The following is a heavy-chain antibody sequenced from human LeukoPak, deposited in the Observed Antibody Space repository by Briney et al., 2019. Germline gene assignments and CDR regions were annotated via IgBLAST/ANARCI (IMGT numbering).Heavy chain of an antibody. CDR1: GFTFSDYY. V-gene: IGHV3-11*06. J-gene: IGHJ3*02. Sequence: GGPLRLSCAASGFTFSDYYMSWIRQAPGKGLEWVSYISSSSSYTNYADSVKGRFTISRDNAKNSLYLQTNSLRAEDTAVYYCAGVRDYDILTGYNDAFDIWGQGTMVTVSS. CDR2: ISSSSSYT. D-gene: IGHD3-9*01. CDR3: AGVRDYDILTGYNDAFDI.